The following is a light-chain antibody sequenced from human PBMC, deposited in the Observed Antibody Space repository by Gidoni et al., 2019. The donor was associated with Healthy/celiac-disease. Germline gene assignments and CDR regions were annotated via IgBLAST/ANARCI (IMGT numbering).Light chain of an antibody. J-gene: IGKJ1*01. CDR1: QSISSY. CDR2: AAS. CDR3: QQSYSTLGWT. Sequence: DIQMTQSPSSLSASVGDRVTITCRASQSISSYLNWYQQKPGKAPKLLIYAASSLQSGVPSRFSGSGSGTDFTLTISSLQPEDFATYYCQQSYSTLGWTFXQGTKVEIK. V-gene: IGKV1-39*01.